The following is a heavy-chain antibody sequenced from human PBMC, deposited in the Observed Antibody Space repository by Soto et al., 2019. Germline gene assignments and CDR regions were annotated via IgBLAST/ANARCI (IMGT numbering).Heavy chain of an antibody. CDR3: TTAEGYSYGFDAFDI. CDR1: GFTFSNAW. V-gene: IGHV3-15*01. J-gene: IGHJ3*02. CDR2: IKSKTDGGTT. D-gene: IGHD5-18*01. Sequence: GSLRLSCAASGFTFSNAWMSWVRQAPGKGLEWVGRIKSKTDGGTTDYAAPVKGRFTISRDDSKNTLYLQMNSLKTEDTAVYYCTTAEGYSYGFDAFDIWGQGTMVTVSS.